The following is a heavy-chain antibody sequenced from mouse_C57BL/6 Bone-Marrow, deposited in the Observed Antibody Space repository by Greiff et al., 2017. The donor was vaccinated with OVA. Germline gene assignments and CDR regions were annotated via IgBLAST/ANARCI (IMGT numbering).Heavy chain of an antibody. D-gene: IGHD5-1*01. J-gene: IGHJ2*01. Sequence: EVQLQQSGPVLVKPGASVKMSCKASGYTFTDYYMNWVKQSHGKSLEWIGVINPYNGGTSYNQKFKGKATLTVDKSSSTAYMELNSLTSEDSAVYYCAQGRSNYVDYWGQGTTLTVSS. CDR1: GYTFTDYY. V-gene: IGHV1-19*01. CDR2: INPYNGGT. CDR3: AQGRSNYVDY.